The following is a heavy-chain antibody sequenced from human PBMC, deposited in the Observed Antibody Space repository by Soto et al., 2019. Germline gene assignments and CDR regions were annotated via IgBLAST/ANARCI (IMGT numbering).Heavy chain of an antibody. CDR3: AKDLPRYPDLGTGFDY. D-gene: IGHD7-27*01. Sequence: GGSLRLSCAASGFTFSSYAMSWVRQAPGKGLEWVSAIRGSGGSTYYADSVKGRFTISRDNSKNTLYLQMNSLRAEDTAVYYCAKDLPRYPDLGTGFDYWGQGTLVTVSS. V-gene: IGHV3-23*01. CDR1: GFTFSSYA. J-gene: IGHJ4*02. CDR2: IRGSGGST.